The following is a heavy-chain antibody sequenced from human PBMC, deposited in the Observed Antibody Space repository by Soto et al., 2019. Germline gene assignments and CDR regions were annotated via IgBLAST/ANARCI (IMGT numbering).Heavy chain of an antibody. CDR2: ITQSGGSK. V-gene: IGHV3-23*01. D-gene: IGHD5-12*01. J-gene: IGHJ4*02. Sequence: GGSLRLSCAASGFTFRDYTLSWVRQAPGKGLEWVSGITQSGGSKYYADSVKGRFTISRDDSKNTLFLQMDSLRADDTAVYYCAKDARPDGYGNLAYWGQGLRVTVSS. CDR1: GFTFRDYT. CDR3: AKDARPDGYGNLAY.